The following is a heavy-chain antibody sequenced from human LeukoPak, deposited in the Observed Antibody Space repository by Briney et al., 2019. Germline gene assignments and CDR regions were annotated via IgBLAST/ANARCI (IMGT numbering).Heavy chain of an antibody. D-gene: IGHD1-26*01. J-gene: IGHJ4*02. CDR3: AKDSRDSYSGSYFPY. CDR2: IRYDGSNK. V-gene: IGHV3-30*02. Sequence: GGSLRLSCAASGFTFSSYGMHWVRRAPGKGLEWVAFIRYDGSNKYYADSVKGRFTISRDNSKNTLYLQMNSLRAEDTAVYYCAKDSRDSYSGSYFPYWGQGTLVTVSS. CDR1: GFTFSSYG.